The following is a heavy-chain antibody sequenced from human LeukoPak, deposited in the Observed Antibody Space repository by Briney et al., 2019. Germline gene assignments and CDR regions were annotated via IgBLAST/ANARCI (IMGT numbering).Heavy chain of an antibody. CDR2: ISGSGGST. Sequence: GGSLRLSXAASGFTFSSYAMSWVRQAPGKGLEWVSAISGSGGSTYYADSVKGRFTISRDNSKNTLYLQMNSLRAEDTAVYYCAKGSGGSGSYYNGHLDYWGQGTLVTVSS. CDR1: GFTFSSYA. CDR3: AKGSGGSGSYYNGHLDY. V-gene: IGHV3-23*01. D-gene: IGHD3-10*01. J-gene: IGHJ4*02.